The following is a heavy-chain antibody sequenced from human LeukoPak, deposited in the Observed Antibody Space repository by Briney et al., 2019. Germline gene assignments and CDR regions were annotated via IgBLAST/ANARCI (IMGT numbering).Heavy chain of an antibody. D-gene: IGHD3-22*01. Sequence: GGSLRLSCVGSGFMFSNYWMSWVRQAPGKGLEWVANIKQDGSEKYYVDSVKGRFTISRDNAKNSLYLQVNSLKAEDTAVYYCARDLQTYYYDSSGYEYWGQGTLVTVSS. CDR3: ARDLQTYYYDSSGYEY. J-gene: IGHJ4*02. V-gene: IGHV3-7*04. CDR2: IKQDGSEK. CDR1: GFMFSNYW.